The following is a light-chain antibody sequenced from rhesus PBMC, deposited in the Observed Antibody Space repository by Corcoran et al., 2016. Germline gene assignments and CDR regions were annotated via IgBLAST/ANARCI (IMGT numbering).Light chain of an antibody. CDR2: GAS. V-gene: IGKV1-43*01. Sequence: DIQMTQSPSSLSASAGDTVTITCRASQGISTDLNWYQQQQGKAPKRLIYGASSLESGVPSSFSGSGSWTEFTLTISSLQPEDFATYYGLQHNSNPFTFGPGTKLDIK. J-gene: IGKJ3*01. CDR1: QGISTD. CDR3: LQHNSNPFT.